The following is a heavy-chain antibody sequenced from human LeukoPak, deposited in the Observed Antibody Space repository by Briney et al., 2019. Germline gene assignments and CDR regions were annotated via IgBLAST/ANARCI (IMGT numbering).Heavy chain of an antibody. D-gene: IGHD3-10*01. Sequence: GGSLRLSYAASGFTFSSYWMSWVRLAPGKGLEWGASIKQDGSEKYYVDSVKGRFTISRDNATNSLYLQMNSLRAEDTAVYYCAKGRRGAYGSGSYYGDDAFDIWGQGTMVTVSS. V-gene: IGHV3-7*03. J-gene: IGHJ3*02. CDR3: AKGRRGAYGSGSYYGDDAFDI. CDR1: GFTFSSYW. CDR2: IKQDGSEK.